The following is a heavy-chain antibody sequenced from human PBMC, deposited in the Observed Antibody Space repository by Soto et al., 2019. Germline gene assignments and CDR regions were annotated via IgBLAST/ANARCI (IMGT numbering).Heavy chain of an antibody. J-gene: IGHJ6*02. CDR3: ARDLAAARPGGIYYYYGMDV. V-gene: IGHV3-30-3*01. Sequence: PGGSLRLSCAASGSTFSSYAMHWVRQAPGKGLEWVAVISYDGSNKYYADSVKGRFTISRDNSKNTLYLQMNSLRAEDTAVYYCARDLAAARPGGIYYYYGMDVWGQGTTVTVSS. CDR2: ISYDGSNK. D-gene: IGHD6-6*01. CDR1: GSTFSSYA.